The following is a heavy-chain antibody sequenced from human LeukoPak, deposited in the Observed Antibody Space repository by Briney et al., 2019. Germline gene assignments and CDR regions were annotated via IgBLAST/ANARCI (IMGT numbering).Heavy chain of an antibody. CDR3: ARGGSGSYYLLFTY. D-gene: IGHD3-10*01. CDR1: GYTFTGYY. J-gene: IGHJ4*02. CDR2: INPNSAGT. Sequence: APVKVSCKASGYTFTGYYIHWVRQAPGQGLEWMGWINPNSAGTNYAQMFQGRVTMTRDTSISTAYMELSRLRSDDTAVYYCARGGSGSYYLLFTYWGQGTLVTVSS. V-gene: IGHV1-2*02.